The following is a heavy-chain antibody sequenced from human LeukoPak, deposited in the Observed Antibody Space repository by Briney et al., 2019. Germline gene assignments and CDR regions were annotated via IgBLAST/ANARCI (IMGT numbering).Heavy chain of an antibody. J-gene: IGHJ5*02. CDR2: INPNSGGT. D-gene: IGHD5-18*01. CDR1: EYTFTGYY. CDR3: ARTGYSYGYWWFDP. Sequence: GASVKVSCKASEYTFTGYYMHWVRQAPGQGLEWMGWINPNSGGTNYAQKFQGRVTMTRDTSISTAYMELSRLRSDDTAVYYCARTGYSYGYWWFDPWGQGTLVTVSS. V-gene: IGHV1-2*02.